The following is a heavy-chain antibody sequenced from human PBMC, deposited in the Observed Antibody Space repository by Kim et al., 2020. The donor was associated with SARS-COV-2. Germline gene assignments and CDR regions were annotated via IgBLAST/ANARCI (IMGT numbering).Heavy chain of an antibody. Sequence: ATCMKGRSTSYRDNSKNTLYLQMNSLRAEDTAVYYCARDIGYYYDSSGYDWGQGTLVTVSS. V-gene: IGHV3-33*01. J-gene: IGHJ4*02. D-gene: IGHD3-22*01. CDR3: ARDIGYYYDSSGYD.